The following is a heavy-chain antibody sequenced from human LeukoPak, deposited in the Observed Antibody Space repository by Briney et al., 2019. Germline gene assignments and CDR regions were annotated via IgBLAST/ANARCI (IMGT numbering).Heavy chain of an antibody. V-gene: IGHV3-23*01. CDR3: AKVGDSNNWYYFDY. CDR1: GFTFSGYA. J-gene: IGHJ4*02. Sequence: GGSLRLSCVGTGFTFSGYAMSWVRQAPGKGLQWVSGISNSGGDTYYADSVKGRFTISRDNSKNTLYLQMNSLRAEDTAVYYCAKVGDSNNWYYFDYWGQGTLVTVSS. D-gene: IGHD3-3*01. CDR2: ISNSGGDT.